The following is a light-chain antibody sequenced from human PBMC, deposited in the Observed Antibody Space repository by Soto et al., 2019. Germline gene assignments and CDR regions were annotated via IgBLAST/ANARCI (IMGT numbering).Light chain of an antibody. Sequence: QSVLTQPPSASGSPGQSVTISCTGTSSDVGGYNYVSWYQQHPGKAPKLMIYEVSQRPSGVPDRFSGSKSDNTASLTVSGLQAEDEADYYCSSYAGSNKYVVGTGTKLTVL. V-gene: IGLV2-8*01. CDR2: EVS. CDR1: SSDVGGYNY. CDR3: SSYAGSNKYV. J-gene: IGLJ1*01.